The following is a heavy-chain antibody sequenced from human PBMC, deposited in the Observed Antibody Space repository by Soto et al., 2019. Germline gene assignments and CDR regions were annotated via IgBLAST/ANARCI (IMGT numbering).Heavy chain of an antibody. CDR2: IVPLFRTT. J-gene: IGHJ6*02. V-gene: IGHV1-69*06. Sequence: QVQLVQSGAEAKKPGSSVKVSCKTSGGTFSSYAMSWVRQAPGQGLEWMGGIVPLFRTTNYAQKFQGRVTITADTSTYTVDMELSGLRSGDTAVYYCARGGYSSTWSNLLDRSGLDVWGQGTPVTVSS. D-gene: IGHD6-13*01. CDR1: GGTFSSYA. CDR3: ARGGYSSTWSNLLDRSGLDV.